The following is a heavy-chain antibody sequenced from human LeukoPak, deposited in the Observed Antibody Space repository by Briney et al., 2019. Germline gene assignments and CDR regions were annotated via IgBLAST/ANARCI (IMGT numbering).Heavy chain of an antibody. D-gene: IGHD2-21*01. Sequence: GGSLRLSCAASGFSFGSYWMDWVRQAPGEGLVWLSRITADGRTTNYADSVRGRFTISRDNAKNTLYLQMNDLRAEDTAVYYCARDGDQVVIGYAFDIWGQGTLVTVSS. V-gene: IGHV3-74*01. J-gene: IGHJ3*02. CDR2: ITADGRTT. CDR3: ARDGDQVVIGYAFDI. CDR1: GFSFGSYW.